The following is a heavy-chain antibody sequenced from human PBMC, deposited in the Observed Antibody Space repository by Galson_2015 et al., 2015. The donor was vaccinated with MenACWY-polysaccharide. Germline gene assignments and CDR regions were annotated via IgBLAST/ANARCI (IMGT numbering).Heavy chain of an antibody. Sequence: PALVKPTQTLTLTCTFPGFSLTTNGVGVCWIRQPPGKAPEWLAVIYWDDDKHYRPSLKTRLTITKDTSKNQVVLTMTNMDPVDTAMYYCAPRQQRASWYEPYFDYWGQGTLVTVSS. CDR1: GFSLTTNGVG. CDR2: IYWDDDK. J-gene: IGHJ4*02. V-gene: IGHV2-5*02. D-gene: IGHD2-2*01. CDR3: APRQQRASWYEPYFDY.